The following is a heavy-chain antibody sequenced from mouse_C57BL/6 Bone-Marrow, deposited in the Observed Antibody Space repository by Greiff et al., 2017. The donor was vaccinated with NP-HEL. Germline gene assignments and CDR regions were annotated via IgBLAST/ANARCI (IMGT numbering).Heavy chain of an antibody. CDR1: GYTFTSYG. D-gene: IGHD3-1*01. Sequence: VQLQESGAELARPGASVKLSCKASGYTFTSYGISWVKQRTGQGLEWIGEIYPRSGNTYYNEKFKGKATLTADKSSSTAYMELRSLTSEDSAVYFCARRGLLWGQGTLVTVSA. J-gene: IGHJ3*01. CDR3: ARRGLL. V-gene: IGHV1-81*01. CDR2: IYPRSGNT.